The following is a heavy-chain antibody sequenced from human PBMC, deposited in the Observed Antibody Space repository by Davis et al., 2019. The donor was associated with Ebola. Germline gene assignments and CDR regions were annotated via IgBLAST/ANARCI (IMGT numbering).Heavy chain of an antibody. CDR3: ARGPAAGTYYYYMDV. D-gene: IGHD6-13*01. CDR1: GFTFSNAW. CDR2: ISGSGGST. V-gene: IGHV3-23*01. Sequence: PGGSLRLSCAASGFTFSNAWMSWVRQAPGKGLEWVSAISGSGGSTYYADSVKGRFTISRDNSKNTLYLQMNSLRAEDTAVYYCARGPAAGTYYYYMDVWGKGTTVTVSS. J-gene: IGHJ6*03.